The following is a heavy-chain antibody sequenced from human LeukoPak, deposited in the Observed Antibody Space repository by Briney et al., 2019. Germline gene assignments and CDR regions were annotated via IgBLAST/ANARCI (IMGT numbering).Heavy chain of an antibody. CDR1: GYTFTSYY. D-gene: IGHD3-10*01. CDR3: ARLMVRGVSPCGMDV. V-gene: IGHV1-46*01. J-gene: IGHJ6*02. Sequence: GASVKVSCKASGYTFTSYYMHWVRQAPGQGLEWMGIINPSGGSTSYARKFQGRVTMTRDTSTSTVYMELSSLRSEDTAVYYCARLMVRGVSPCGMDVWGQGTTVTVSS. CDR2: INPSGGST.